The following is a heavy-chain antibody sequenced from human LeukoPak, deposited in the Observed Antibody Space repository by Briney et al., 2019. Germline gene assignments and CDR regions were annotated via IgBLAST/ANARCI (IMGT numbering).Heavy chain of an antibody. CDR1: GYTFTGYY. CDR2: INPNSGGK. J-gene: IGHJ6*02. CDR3: ARGHMGSGGMDV. V-gene: IGHV1-2*02. Sequence: ASVKVSCKASGYTFTGYYMHWVRQAPGQGLEWMGWINPNSGGKNYAQKFQGRVTMTRDTSISTAYMELSRLRSDDTAVYYCARGHMGSGGMDVWGQGTTVTVSS. D-gene: IGHD2-21*01.